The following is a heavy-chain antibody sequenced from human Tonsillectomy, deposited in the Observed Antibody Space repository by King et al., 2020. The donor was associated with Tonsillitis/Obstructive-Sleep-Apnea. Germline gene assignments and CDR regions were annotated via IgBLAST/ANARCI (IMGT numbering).Heavy chain of an antibody. J-gene: IGHJ4*02. CDR2: INHGGST. CDR3: ARAGYCGTSSCGNFDY. Sequence: VQLQQWGAGLLKPSETLSLTCAVYGESFSAYYWSWIRQPPGKGLEWIGEINHGGSTNYDPSLKRRVTISVDTSKNQFSLKLSSVTAADTAVYYCARAGYCGTSSCGNFDYWGQGTLVTVSS. D-gene: IGHD2-2*01. V-gene: IGHV4-34*01. CDR1: GESFSAYY.